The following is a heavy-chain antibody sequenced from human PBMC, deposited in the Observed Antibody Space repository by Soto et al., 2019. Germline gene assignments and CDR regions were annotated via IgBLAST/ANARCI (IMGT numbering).Heavy chain of an antibody. CDR2: IIPILGIA. D-gene: IGHD1-26*01. V-gene: IGHV1-69*02. CDR3: AACGVIRSSWFDP. CDR1: GGTFSSYT. Sequence: QVQLVQSGAEVKKPGSSVKVSCKASGGTFSSYTISWGRQAPGQGLEWMGRIIPILGIANYAQKFQGRVTITADKSTITAYMELSSLISEDTAVYYCAACGVIRSSWFDPWGQGTLVTVSS. J-gene: IGHJ5*02.